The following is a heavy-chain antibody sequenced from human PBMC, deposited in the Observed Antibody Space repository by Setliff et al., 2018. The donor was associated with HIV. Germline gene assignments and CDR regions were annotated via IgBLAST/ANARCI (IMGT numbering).Heavy chain of an antibody. CDR3: ATDCAVVGGTGSLDS. CDR1: GFTFSDHY. CDR2: ISKSGDYS. Sequence: PGGSLRLSCAASGFTFSDHYMNWVRQAPGKGLEGVSYISKSGDYSNYADSVRGRFTISRDNAKNSLYLQMNSLRVEDTAVYYCATDCAVVGGTGSLDSWGQGTLVTVSS. V-gene: IGHV3-11*05. J-gene: IGHJ4*02. D-gene: IGHD1-26*01.